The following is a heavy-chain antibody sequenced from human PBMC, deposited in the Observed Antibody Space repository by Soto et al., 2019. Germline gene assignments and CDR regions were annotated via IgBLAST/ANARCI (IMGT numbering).Heavy chain of an antibody. Sequence: EVQWLESGGGLVQPGGSLRLSCAASGFTFSNYGMSWVRQAPGKGLEWVSVISDGGGSTFYADSVKGRFTISRDNSKNTLYLQMNGLRADDTAVYYCAKDQGSSLYHWFDPWGQGTLVTVSS. CDR1: GFTFSNYG. CDR2: ISDGGGST. V-gene: IGHV3-23*01. J-gene: IGHJ5*02. D-gene: IGHD6-13*01. CDR3: AKDQGSSLYHWFDP.